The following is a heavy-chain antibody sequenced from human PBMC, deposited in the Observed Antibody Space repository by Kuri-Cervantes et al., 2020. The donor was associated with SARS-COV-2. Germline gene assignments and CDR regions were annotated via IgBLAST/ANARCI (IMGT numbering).Heavy chain of an antibody. CDR3: ARGAPARTFITMVRGVSAFDI. V-gene: IGHV3-48*01. D-gene: IGHD3-10*01. CDR1: GFTFSSYS. Sequence: GGSLRLSCAASGFTFSSYSMNWVRQAPGKGLEWVSYISSSSSTIYYADSVKGRFTISRDNAKNSLYLQMNSLRAEDTAVYYCARGAPARTFITMVRGVSAFDIWGQGTMVTVSS. J-gene: IGHJ3*02. CDR2: ISSSSSTI.